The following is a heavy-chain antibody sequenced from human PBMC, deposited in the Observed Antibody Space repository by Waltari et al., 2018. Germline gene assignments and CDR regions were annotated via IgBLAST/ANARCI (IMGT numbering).Heavy chain of an antibody. Sequence: EVQLLESGGGLVQPGGSLRLSCAASGFTFSSYAMSWVRQAPGKGLEWVSAISGSGGSTYYADSVKGRFTISRDNSKNTLYLQMNSLRAEDTAVYYCAKGAAAGGGNYYYGMDVWGQGTTVTFSS. CDR2: ISGSGGST. V-gene: IGHV3-23*01. D-gene: IGHD6-13*01. CDR3: AKGAAAGGGNYYYGMDV. CDR1: GFTFSSYA. J-gene: IGHJ6*02.